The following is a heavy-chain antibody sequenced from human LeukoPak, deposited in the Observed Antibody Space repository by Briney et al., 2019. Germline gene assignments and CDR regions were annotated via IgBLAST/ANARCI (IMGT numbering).Heavy chain of an antibody. D-gene: IGHD3-10*01. CDR2: IHYSGST. Sequence: SETLSLTCAVYGGSFSGYYWSWIRQPPGKGLEWIGSIHYSGSTNYNPSLKSRVTISVDTSKNQFSLKLSSVTAADTAVYYCARGPNYYGSGSYYNERAFDIWGQGTMVTVSS. J-gene: IGHJ3*02. V-gene: IGHV4-34*01. CDR1: GGSFSGYY. CDR3: ARGPNYYGSGSYYNERAFDI.